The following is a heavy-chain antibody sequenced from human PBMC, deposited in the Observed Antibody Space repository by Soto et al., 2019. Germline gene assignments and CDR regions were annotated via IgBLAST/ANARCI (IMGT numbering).Heavy chain of an antibody. J-gene: IGHJ3*01. CDR2: IGLGSSTK. D-gene: IGHD3-22*01. CDR3: ARDQLYYNDISGRPLNAFDV. V-gene: IGHV3-48*01. Sequence: GGSLRLSCSASGLTFRNYGMNWVRQAPGKGLEWVSYIGLGSSTKYYADSVEGRFTISRDNAKNSLYLQMNSLRAEDTAVYYCARDQLYYNDISGRPLNAFDVWGQGTMVTVSS. CDR1: GLTFRNYG.